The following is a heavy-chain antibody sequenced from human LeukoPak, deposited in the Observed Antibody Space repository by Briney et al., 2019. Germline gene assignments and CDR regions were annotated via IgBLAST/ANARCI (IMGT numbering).Heavy chain of an antibody. Sequence: GGSLRLSCAASGFTFSSYAMHWVRQAPGKGLEWVAVISYDGSNKYYADSVKGRFTISRDNSKNTLYLQMNSLRAEDMAVYYCAREIAAADGSYGMDVWGQGTTVTVSS. CDR3: AREIAAADGSYGMDV. D-gene: IGHD6-13*01. CDR2: ISYDGSNK. CDR1: GFTFSSYA. J-gene: IGHJ6*02. V-gene: IGHV3-30-3*01.